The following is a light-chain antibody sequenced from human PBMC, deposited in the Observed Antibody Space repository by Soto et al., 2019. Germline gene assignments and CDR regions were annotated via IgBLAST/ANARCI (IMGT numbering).Light chain of an antibody. CDR1: SSNIGSNT. J-gene: IGLJ1*01. Sequence: VLTQPPSASGTPGQRVTISCSGSSSNIGSNTVHWYQQLPGTAPKLLNYSNNHRPSGLPHRFSGSKSGPSPSLAISGLQPEDEADYYCAAWDHSLNGYVFGTRTKVTVL. V-gene: IGLV1-44*01. CDR3: AAWDHSLNGYV. CDR2: SNN.